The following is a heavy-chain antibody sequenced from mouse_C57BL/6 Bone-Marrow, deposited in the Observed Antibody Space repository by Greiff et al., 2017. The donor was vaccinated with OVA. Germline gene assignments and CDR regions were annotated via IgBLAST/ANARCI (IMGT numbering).Heavy chain of an antibody. CDR1: GFSFNTYA. Sequence: GGGLVQPKGSLKLSCAASGFSFNTYAMNWVRQAPGKGLEWVARIRSKSNNYATYYADSVKDRFTISRDDSESMLYLQMNNLKTEDTAMYYCVRRNYGSSPYAMDYWGQGTSVTVSS. J-gene: IGHJ4*01. CDR3: VRRNYGSSPYAMDY. V-gene: IGHV10-1*01. CDR2: IRSKSNNYAT. D-gene: IGHD1-1*01.